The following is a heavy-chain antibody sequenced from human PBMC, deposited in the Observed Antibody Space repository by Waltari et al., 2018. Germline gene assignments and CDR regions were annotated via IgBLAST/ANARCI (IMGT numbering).Heavy chain of an antibody. Sequence: QVQLQELGQGLVKPSGTLSLTCAVSGDSISGNYWWSWVRQSPEKVMEWIGQVHHSGKTLYNPSLQSRVTISVDKPKNQFSLILNSVTAGDTAVYYCAGDRAIWLFFDYWGLGTLVTVSS. J-gene: IGHJ4*02. D-gene: IGHD2-2*01. CDR2: VHHSGKT. CDR1: GDSISGNYW. V-gene: IGHV4-4*02. CDR3: AGDRAIWLFFDY.